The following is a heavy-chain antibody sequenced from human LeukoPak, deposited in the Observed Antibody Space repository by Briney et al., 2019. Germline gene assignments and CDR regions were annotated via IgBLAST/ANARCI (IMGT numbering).Heavy chain of an antibody. CDR3: ARRDDSSGYHKIFDY. CDR1: GDSISSGPYY. Sequence: SETLSLTCTVSGDSISSGPYYWGWIRQPPGKGLEWIGNIYYGENTYYNASLKSRVTISIDMSNNQFYLNMSSLTAADTAVYYCARRDDSSGYHKIFDYWGQGTLVTVSS. V-gene: IGHV4-39*01. D-gene: IGHD3-22*01. CDR2: IYYGENT. J-gene: IGHJ4*02.